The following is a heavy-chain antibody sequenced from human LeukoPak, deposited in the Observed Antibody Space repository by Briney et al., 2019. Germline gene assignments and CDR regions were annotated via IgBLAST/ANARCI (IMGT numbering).Heavy chain of an antibody. CDR3: ARDRGITMVRGVITHDAFDI. V-gene: IGHV1-18*01. CDR2: ISAYNGNT. Sequence: ASVKVSCKASGYTFTSYGISWVRQAPGQGLEWMGWISAYNGNTNYAQKLQGRVTMTTDTSTSTAYMELRSLRSDDTAVYYCARDRGITMVRGVITHDAFDIWGQGTMVTVSS. CDR1: GYTFTSYG. J-gene: IGHJ3*02. D-gene: IGHD3-10*01.